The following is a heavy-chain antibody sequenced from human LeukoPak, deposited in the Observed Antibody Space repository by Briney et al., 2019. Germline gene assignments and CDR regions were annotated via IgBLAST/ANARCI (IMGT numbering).Heavy chain of an antibody. V-gene: IGHV3-30*04. CDR3: ARSDSSGWYLRGCSDY. D-gene: IGHD6-19*01. CDR1: GFTFSSYA. J-gene: IGHJ4*02. CDR2: ISYDGSSK. Sequence: GRSLRLSCAASGFTFSSYAMHWVRQAPGKGLEWVAVISYDGSSKYYADSVKGRFTISRDNSKNTLYLQMNSLRAEDTAVYYCARSDSSGWYLRGCSDYWGQGTLVTVSS.